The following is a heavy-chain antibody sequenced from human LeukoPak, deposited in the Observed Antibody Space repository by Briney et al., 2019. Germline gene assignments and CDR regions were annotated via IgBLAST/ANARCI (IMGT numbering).Heavy chain of an antibody. V-gene: IGHV5-51*01. J-gene: IGHJ3*02. CDR3: ARHLSTDRVAYDI. CDR2: FYAGGSDT. CDR1: GFTFSSYW. Sequence: GESLKISCKGSGFTFSSYWFGWVRHMPGRGLEWMGLFYAGGSDTRYSPSFQGQVSISVDKSISTAYLQWSSLKASDTAMYYCARHLSTDRVAYDIWGQGTMVTVSS.